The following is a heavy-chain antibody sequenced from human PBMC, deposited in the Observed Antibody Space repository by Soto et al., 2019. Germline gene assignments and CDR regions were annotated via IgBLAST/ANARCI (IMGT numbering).Heavy chain of an antibody. CDR3: AAVQGGGATFHF. D-gene: IGHD1-26*01. CDR1: GFTFINTA. V-gene: IGHV1-58*02. CDR2: IVVGSGHT. J-gene: IGHJ4*02. Sequence: SVKVSCKASGFTFINTAIQWVRQARGQRLEWIGWIVVGSGHTNYAQKFQERLTISRDMSTSTAYMELSSLRLEDTAVYYCAAVQGGGATFHFWGQGTLVTVSS.